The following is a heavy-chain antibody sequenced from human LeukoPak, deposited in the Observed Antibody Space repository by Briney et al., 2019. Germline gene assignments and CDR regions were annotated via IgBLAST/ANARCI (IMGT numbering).Heavy chain of an antibody. CDR1: GFTFSSYA. V-gene: IGHV3-23*01. CDR2: ISGSGGST. J-gene: IGHJ4*02. D-gene: IGHD2-2*02. Sequence: GGSLRLSCAASGFTFSSYAMSWVRQAPGKGLEWVSAISGSGGSTYYADSVKGWFTISRDNSKNTLYLQMNSLRAEDTAVYYCAKGGLIVVVPAAIGNYWGQGTLVTVSS. CDR3: AKGGLIVVVPAAIGNY.